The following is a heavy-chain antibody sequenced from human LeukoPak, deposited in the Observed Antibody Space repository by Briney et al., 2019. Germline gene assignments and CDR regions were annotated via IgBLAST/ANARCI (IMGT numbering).Heavy chain of an antibody. Sequence: GGSLRLSCAASGFTFSSYEMNWVRQAPGKGLEWVSYISSSGSIIYYADSVKGRFTISRDNAKNSLYLQMNSLRAEDTAVYYCARGGGDYEDPFDIWGQGTMVTVSS. CDR1: GFTFSSYE. CDR2: ISSSGSII. D-gene: IGHD4-17*01. V-gene: IGHV3-48*03. J-gene: IGHJ3*02. CDR3: ARGGGDYEDPFDI.